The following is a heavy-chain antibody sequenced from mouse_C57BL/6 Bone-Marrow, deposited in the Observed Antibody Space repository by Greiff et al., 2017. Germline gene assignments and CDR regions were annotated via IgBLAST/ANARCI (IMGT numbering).Heavy chain of an antibody. J-gene: IGHJ4*01. D-gene: IGHD2-4*01. CDR3: ARHRDYDYDGGDYAMDY. V-gene: IGHV5-2*01. CDR1: EYEFPSHD. CDR2: INSDGGST. Sequence: EVQVVESGGGLVQPGESLKLSCESNEYEFPSHDMSWVRKTPEKRLELVAAINSDGGSTYYPDTMERRFIISRDNTKKTLYLQMSSLRSEDTALYYCARHRDYDYDGGDYAMDYWGQGTSVTVSS.